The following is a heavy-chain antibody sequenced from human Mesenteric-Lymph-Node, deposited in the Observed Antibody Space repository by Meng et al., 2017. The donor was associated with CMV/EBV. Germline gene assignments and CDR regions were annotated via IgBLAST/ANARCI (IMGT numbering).Heavy chain of an antibody. D-gene: IGHD3-10*01. V-gene: IGHV3-30-3*01. Sequence: GGSLRLSCAASGFTFSSYAMHWVRQAPGKGLEWVAVISYDGSNKYYADSVKGRFTISRDNSKNTLYLQTNSLRAEDTAGYYCARVPVGRLKESNYFDYWGQGTLVTVSS. J-gene: IGHJ4*02. CDR3: ARVPVGRLKESNYFDY. CDR2: ISYDGSNK. CDR1: GFTFSSYA.